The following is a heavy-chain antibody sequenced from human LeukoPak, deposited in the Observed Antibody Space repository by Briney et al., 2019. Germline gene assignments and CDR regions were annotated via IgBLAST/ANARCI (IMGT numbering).Heavy chain of an antibody. CDR3: ARVPGRVRGYSSYYFDY. D-gene: IGHD5-18*01. Sequence: SETLSPTCTVSGGSISSGDYYWSWIRQPPGKGLEWIGYIYYSGSTYYNPSLKSRVTISVDTSKNQFSLKLSSVTAADTAVYYCARVPGRVRGYSSYYFDYWGQGTLVTVSS. V-gene: IGHV4-30-4*08. CDR2: IYYSGST. J-gene: IGHJ4*02. CDR1: GGSISSGDYY.